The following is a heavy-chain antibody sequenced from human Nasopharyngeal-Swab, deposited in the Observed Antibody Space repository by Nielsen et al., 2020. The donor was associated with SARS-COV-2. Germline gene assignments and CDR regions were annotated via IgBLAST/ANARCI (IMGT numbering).Heavy chain of an antibody. D-gene: IGHD3-10*01. Sequence: SLKISCAASGFTFDDYAMHWVRQAPGKGLEWVSGISWNSGSIGYADSVKGRFTISRDNAKTSLYLQMNSLRAEDTALYYCAKDIGYGSGSYLDAFDIWGQGTMVTVSS. CDR3: AKDIGYGSGSYLDAFDI. J-gene: IGHJ3*02. CDR1: GFTFDDYA. CDR2: ISWNSGSI. V-gene: IGHV3-9*01.